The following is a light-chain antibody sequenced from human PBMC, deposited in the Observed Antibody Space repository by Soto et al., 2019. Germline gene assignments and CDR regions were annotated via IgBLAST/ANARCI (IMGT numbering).Light chain of an antibody. CDR2: AAS. CDR1: QSVSSY. Sequence: DIQMTQSPSSLSASVGDRVTVTCRASQSVSSYLNWYQQKPGKAPKLLIYAASILQSGVPSRFSGSGSGTDFTLTISSLQHEDFATYYCQQSSGTPTWTFGQGTKVEI. CDR3: QQSSGTPTWT. J-gene: IGKJ1*01. V-gene: IGKV1-39*01.